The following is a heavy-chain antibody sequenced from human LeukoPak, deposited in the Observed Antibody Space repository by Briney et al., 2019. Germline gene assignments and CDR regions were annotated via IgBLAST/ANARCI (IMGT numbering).Heavy chain of an antibody. CDR1: GYTFTSYY. Sequence: ASVKVSCKASGYTFTSYYMHWVRQAPGQGLEWMGIINLSAGSTNYGQKLQGRVTMTRDMSTSTVYMELSSLRSEDTAVYYCASSTITMVRGVILDWFDPWGQGTLVTVSS. CDR3: ASSTITMVRGVILDWFDP. CDR2: INLSAGST. J-gene: IGHJ5*02. D-gene: IGHD3-10*01. V-gene: IGHV1-46*01.